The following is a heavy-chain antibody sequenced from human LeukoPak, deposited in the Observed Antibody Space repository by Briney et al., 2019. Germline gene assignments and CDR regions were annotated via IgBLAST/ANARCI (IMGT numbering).Heavy chain of an antibody. D-gene: IGHD2-15*01. CDR1: GFTFSSYA. CDR3: AKDLDIVVVVAETDHLSDY. V-gene: IGHV3-23*01. J-gene: IGHJ4*02. CDR2: ISGSGGST. Sequence: PGGSLRLSCAASGFTFSSYAMSWVRQAPGKGLEWVSAISGSGGSTYYADSVKGRFTISRDNSKNTLYLQMNSLRAEDTAVYYCAKDLDIVVVVAETDHLSDYWGQGTLVTVSS.